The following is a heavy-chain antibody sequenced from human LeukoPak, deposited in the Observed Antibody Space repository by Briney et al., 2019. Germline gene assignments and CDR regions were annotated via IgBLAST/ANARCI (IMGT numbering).Heavy chain of an antibody. J-gene: IGHJ6*02. CDR1: GGTFSSYA. CDR3: ARDRAREGWYYDSSGYENYYYYGMDV. Sequence: SVKVSCKASGGTFSSYAISWVRQAPGQGLEWMGGIIPIFGTANYAQKFQGRVTITADESASTAYMELSSLRSEDTAVYYCARDRAREGWYYDSSGYENYYYYGMDVWGQGTTVTVSS. CDR2: IIPIFGTA. D-gene: IGHD3-22*01. V-gene: IGHV1-69*13.